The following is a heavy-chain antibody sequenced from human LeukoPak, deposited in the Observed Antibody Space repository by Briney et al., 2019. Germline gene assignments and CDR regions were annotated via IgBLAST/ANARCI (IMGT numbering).Heavy chain of an antibody. CDR1: AFTFSRYA. J-gene: IGHJ4*02. CDR2: ISGGGDST. CDR3: AFNHLFDY. Sequence: GGSLRLSCAASAFTFSRYAMRWVRQAPGKGLEWVSAISGGGDSTYYADSVKGRFTISRDNSKNTLYLQMNSLRAEDTAVYYCAFNHLFDYWGQGTLVTVSS. V-gene: IGHV3-23*01. D-gene: IGHD1-14*01.